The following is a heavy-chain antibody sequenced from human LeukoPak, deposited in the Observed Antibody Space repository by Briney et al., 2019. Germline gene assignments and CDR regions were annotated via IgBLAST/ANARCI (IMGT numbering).Heavy chain of an antibody. CDR3: ARALKYYYDSSGYYYDY. Sequence: GGSLRLSCAASGFTFSSYEMNWVRQAPGKGLEWVSYISSSGSTIYYADSVKGRFTISRDNAKNSLYLQMNSLRAEDTAVYYCARALKYYYDSSGYYYDYWGQGTLVTVSS. J-gene: IGHJ4*02. CDR2: ISSSGSTI. D-gene: IGHD3-22*01. V-gene: IGHV3-48*03. CDR1: GFTFSSYE.